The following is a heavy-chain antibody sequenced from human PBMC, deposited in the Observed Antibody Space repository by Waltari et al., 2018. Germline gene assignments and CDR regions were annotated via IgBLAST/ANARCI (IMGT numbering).Heavy chain of an antibody. V-gene: IGHV4-39*01. Sequence: QLQLQESGPGLVKPSETLSLTCNVSGDSINSGSSCWGWLRQPPGKGLEGIGSLYYSGNTYYHPSLKSRVTISVDTSKNQFSLNLSSVTAADTAVYYCARHPHFSSSEGWAFDIWGQGTLVTVSS. CDR2: LYYSGNT. CDR1: GDSINSGSSC. J-gene: IGHJ3*02. D-gene: IGHD6-6*01. CDR3: ARHPHFSSSEGWAFDI.